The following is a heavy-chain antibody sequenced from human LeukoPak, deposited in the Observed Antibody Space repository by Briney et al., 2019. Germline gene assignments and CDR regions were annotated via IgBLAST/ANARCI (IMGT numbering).Heavy chain of an antibody. J-gene: IGHJ4*02. CDR3: ARTSRDGYNFLPY. D-gene: IGHD5-24*01. CDR2: INPSGGST. CDR1: GYTFTSYY. V-gene: IGHV1-46*01. Sequence: GASVKVSCKASGYTFTSYYMHWVRQAPGQGLEWMGIINPSGGSTSYPQKFQGRVTITADESTSTAYMELSSLRSEDTAVYYCARTSRDGYNFLPYWGQGTLVTVSS.